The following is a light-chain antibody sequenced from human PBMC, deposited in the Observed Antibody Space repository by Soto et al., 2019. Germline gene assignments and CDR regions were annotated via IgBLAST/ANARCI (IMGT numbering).Light chain of an antibody. J-gene: IGKJ1*01. CDR1: QSVSNNY. CDR2: GAS. Sequence: EIVLTQSPCTLSLATGERATLSCRASQSVSNNYLAWHQQKPGHAPMLLIYGASNRATGIPDRFSGSGSGTDFPITISRMEPEDSAVYYCQQYGSSGTCGQGTKV. CDR3: QQYGSSGT. V-gene: IGKV3-20*01.